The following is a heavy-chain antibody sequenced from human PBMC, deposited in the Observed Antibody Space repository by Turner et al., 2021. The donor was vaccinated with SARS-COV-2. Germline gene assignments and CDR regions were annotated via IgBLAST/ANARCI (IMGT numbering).Heavy chain of an antibody. CDR1: GFTFSSVW. V-gene: IGHV3-7*01. Sequence: EVPLVESGGGLVQPGGSLRLSCAASGFTFSSVWMGWVRQAQGKGLDRGDNIKEEESEKYYVDSGKGRFTISRDNAKNSMYLQMNSLRAEETAVYYCARMELPFTGFDYWGQGTLVTVSS. CDR3: ARMELPFTGFDY. D-gene: IGHD1-7*01. J-gene: IGHJ4*02. CDR2: IKEEESEK.